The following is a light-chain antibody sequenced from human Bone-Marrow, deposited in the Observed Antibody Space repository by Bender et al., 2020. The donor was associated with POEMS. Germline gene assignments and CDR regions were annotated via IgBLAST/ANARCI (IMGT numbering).Light chain of an antibody. CDR3: YTAADSNLV. J-gene: IGLJ3*02. CDR2: KDT. V-gene: IGLV3-27*01. Sequence: SYELTQPSSVSVSPGQTARITCSGDVLATKYVRWFQQKPGQAPVQVIYKDTDRPSGIPERFSGSSSGTTVTLTISGAQVEDEGDYYCYTAADSNLVFGGGTKLTVL. CDR1: VLATKY.